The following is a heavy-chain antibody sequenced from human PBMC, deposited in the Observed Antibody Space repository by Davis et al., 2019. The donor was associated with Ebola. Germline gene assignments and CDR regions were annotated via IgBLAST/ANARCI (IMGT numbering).Heavy chain of an antibody. CDR3: VRGVYSLSHWFDP. D-gene: IGHD2-8*01. CDR2: IGSSGTVI. V-gene: IGHV3-48*02. Sequence: PGGPLRLSCAGSGFTFSTYSMNWVRQAPGKGLEWVAYIGSSGTVIYYADAVKGRFTISKDNVDNSVFLQMNGLGDEDTAVYYCVRGVYSLSHWFDPWGQGTVVTVSS. CDR1: GFTFSTYS. J-gene: IGHJ5*02.